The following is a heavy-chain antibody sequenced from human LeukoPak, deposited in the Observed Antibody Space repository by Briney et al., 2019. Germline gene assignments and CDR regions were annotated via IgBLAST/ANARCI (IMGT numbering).Heavy chain of an antibody. J-gene: IGHJ6*03. V-gene: IGHV3-23*01. CDR2: ISGSGGST. CDR3: ARSGRGVDSFYFYMDV. D-gene: IGHD3-10*01. CDR1: GFTFSSYA. Sequence: PGGSLSLSCAASGFTFSSYAMSWVRQAPGKELEWVSAISGSGGSTYYADSVKGRFTISRDNAKNSLYLQMNSLRAEDTAVYYCARSGRGVDSFYFYMDVWGKGTTVTVSS.